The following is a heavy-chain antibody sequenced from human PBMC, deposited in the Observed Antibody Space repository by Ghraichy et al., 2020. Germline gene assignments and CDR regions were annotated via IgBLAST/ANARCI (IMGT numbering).Heavy chain of an antibody. CDR1: GGSFSGYY. CDR3: ARDVLLWFGEHHYYYYGMDV. D-gene: IGHD3-10*01. Sequence: AGSLSLTCAVYGGSFSGYYWSWIRQPPGKGLEWIGEINHSGSTNYNPSLKSRVTISVDTSKNQFSLKLSSVTAADTAVYYCARDVLLWFGEHHYYYYGMDVWGQGTTVTVSS. J-gene: IGHJ6*02. V-gene: IGHV4-34*01. CDR2: INHSGST.